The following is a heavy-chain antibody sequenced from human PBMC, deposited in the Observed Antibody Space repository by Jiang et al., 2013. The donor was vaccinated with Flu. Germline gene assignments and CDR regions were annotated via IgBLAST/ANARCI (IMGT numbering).Heavy chain of an antibody. V-gene: IGHV1-18*01. D-gene: IGHD3/OR15-3a*01. CDR2: LNIYSGEA. CDR1: GYTFNNYG. Sequence: EVKKPGASVKVSCKASGYTFNNYGIGWVRQAPGQGLEWVGWLNIYSGEANYGQNFQGRVTVTADTTTSTAYMEVRSLRSDDTAMYYCARDWNFIYDFWGQGTLITVSS. CDR3: ARDWNFIYDF. J-gene: IGHJ4*02.